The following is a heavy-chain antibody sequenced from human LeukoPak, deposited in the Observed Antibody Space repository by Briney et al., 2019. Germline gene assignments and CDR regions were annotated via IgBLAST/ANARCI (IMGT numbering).Heavy chain of an antibody. CDR2: ISGGSSFI. CDR1: GFSFSSYS. Sequence: GGSLRLSCAASGFSFSSYSINWVRQAPGKGLEWVSSISGGSSFISYADSVKGRFIISRDNAKNSLSLQMNSLRVEDTAVYYCAREDYGSGSYLNWFDSWDQGTLVTVSS. D-gene: IGHD3-10*01. V-gene: IGHV3-21*01. CDR3: AREDYGSGSYLNWFDS. J-gene: IGHJ5*01.